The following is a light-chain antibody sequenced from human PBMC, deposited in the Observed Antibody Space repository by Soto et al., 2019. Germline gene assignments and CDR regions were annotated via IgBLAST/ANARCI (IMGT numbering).Light chain of an antibody. CDR1: QNINKY. CDR3: QQRSNWPIT. Sequence: EIVLTQSPGTLSLSPGERATLSCRTSQNINKYLAWYQQKPGQAPRLLNYDASNRATGIPARFSGSGSGTDFTLTISSLEPEDFAVYYCQQRSNWPITFGQGTRLEIK. V-gene: IGKV3-11*01. J-gene: IGKJ5*01. CDR2: DAS.